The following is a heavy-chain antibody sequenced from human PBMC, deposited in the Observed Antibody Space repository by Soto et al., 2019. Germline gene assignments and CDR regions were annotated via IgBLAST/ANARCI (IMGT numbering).Heavy chain of an antibody. Sequence: GGSLRLSCAASGFTFSSYSMNWVRQAPGKGLEWVSYISSRSSTIYYADSVKGRFTISRDNAKNSLYLQMNSLRAEDTAVYYCAREADILNWFDPWGQGTLVTVSS. J-gene: IGHJ5*02. CDR3: AREADILNWFDP. V-gene: IGHV3-48*01. CDR2: ISSRSSTI. D-gene: IGHD3-9*01. CDR1: GFTFSSYS.